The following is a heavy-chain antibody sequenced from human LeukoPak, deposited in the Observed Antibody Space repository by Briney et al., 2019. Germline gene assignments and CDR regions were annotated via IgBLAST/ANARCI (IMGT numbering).Heavy chain of an antibody. CDR2: SHYSDHT. CDR3: ARDRRREQLHAFDI. J-gene: IGHJ3*02. CDR1: GGSITSYF. V-gene: IGHV4-59*01. D-gene: IGHD1/OR15-1a*01. Sequence: PSETLSLPCTVSGGSITSYFWSWIRRPPGKGLEWIAYSHYSDHTNYNPSLKSRVTISVDTSKNQFSLMLSSVTAADTAVYYCARDRRREQLHAFDIWGQGTMVTVSS.